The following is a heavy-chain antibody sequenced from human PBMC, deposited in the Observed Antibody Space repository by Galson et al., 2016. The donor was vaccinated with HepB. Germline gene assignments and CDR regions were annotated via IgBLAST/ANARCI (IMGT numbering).Heavy chain of an antibody. CDR3: ARGDIVGAIFDY. Sequence: SLRLSCAASGFTFSSYSMNWVRQAPGKGLEWVSSISSSSSYIYDADSVKGRFTISSDNAKNSLYLQMNSLRAEDTAVYYCARGDIVGAIFDYWGQGTLVTVSS. V-gene: IGHV3-21*01. CDR1: GFTFSSYS. D-gene: IGHD1-26*01. J-gene: IGHJ4*02. CDR2: ISSSSSYI.